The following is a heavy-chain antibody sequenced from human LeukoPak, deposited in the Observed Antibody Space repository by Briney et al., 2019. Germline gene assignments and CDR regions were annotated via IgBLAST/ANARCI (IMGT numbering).Heavy chain of an antibody. D-gene: IGHD1-26*01. Sequence: PGGSLRLSCAASGFTFSSYSMNWVRQAPGKGLEWVSSISSSSSYIYYADSVKGRFTISRDNAKNSLYLQMNSLRAEDTAVYYCARDREGATLNDAFDIWGQGTMGTVSS. CDR1: GFTFSSYS. CDR3: ARDREGATLNDAFDI. J-gene: IGHJ3*02. V-gene: IGHV3-21*01. CDR2: ISSSSSYI.